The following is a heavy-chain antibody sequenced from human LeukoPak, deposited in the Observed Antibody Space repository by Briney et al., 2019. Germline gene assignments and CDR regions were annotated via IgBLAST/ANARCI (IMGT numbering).Heavy chain of an antibody. D-gene: IGHD3-10*01. J-gene: IGHJ4*02. CDR2: IYHSGST. Sequence: SETLSLTCTVSGYSISSGYYWGWLRQPPGKGLERIGSIYHSGSTYYNPSLKSRVTISVDTSKNQFSLKLSSVTAADTAVYYCARNMVRGVIINYWGQGALVTVSS. V-gene: IGHV4-38-2*02. CDR1: GYSISSGYY. CDR3: ARNMVRGVIINY.